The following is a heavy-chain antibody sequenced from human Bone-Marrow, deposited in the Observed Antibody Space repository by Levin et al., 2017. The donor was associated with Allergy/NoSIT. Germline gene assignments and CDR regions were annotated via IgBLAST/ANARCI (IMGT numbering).Heavy chain of an antibody. CDR1: GYTLTELS. D-gene: IGHD4-17*01. Sequence: GASVKVSCKVSGYTLTELSMHWVRQAPGKGLEWMGGFDPEDGETIYAQKFQGRVTMTEDTSTDTAYMELSSLRSEDTAVYYCATSTVTLGDDAFDIWGQGTMVTVSS. CDR2: FDPEDGET. CDR3: ATSTVTLGDDAFDI. J-gene: IGHJ3*02. V-gene: IGHV1-24*01.